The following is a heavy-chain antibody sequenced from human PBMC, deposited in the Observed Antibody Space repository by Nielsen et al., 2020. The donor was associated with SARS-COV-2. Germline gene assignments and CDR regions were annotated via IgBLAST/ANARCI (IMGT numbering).Heavy chain of an antibody. D-gene: IGHD2-2*01. CDR1: GFIFRSYG. CDR2: ISYDGSNK. CDR3: AKGSDCSSTSCPGDYYYGMDV. J-gene: IGHJ6*02. V-gene: IGHV3-30*18. Sequence: GESLKISCAASGFIFRSYGMHWVRQAPGKGLEWVAVISYDGSNKYYADSVKGRFTITRDTSKNTLYLQVNSLRAEDTAVYYCAKGSDCSSTSCPGDYYYGMDVWGQGTTVTVSS.